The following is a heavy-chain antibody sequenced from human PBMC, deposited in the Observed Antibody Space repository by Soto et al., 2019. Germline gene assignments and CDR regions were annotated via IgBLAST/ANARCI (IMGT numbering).Heavy chain of an antibody. J-gene: IGHJ6*03. D-gene: IGHD6-6*01. CDR3: ARRRGSSSSLGYYYYYMDV. CDR1: GGSISSYY. V-gene: IGHV4-59*08. CDR2: IYYSGST. Sequence: SETLSLTCTVSGGSISSYYWSWIRQPPGKGLEWIGYIYYSGSTNYNPSLKSRVTISVDTSKNQFSLKLSSVTAADTAVYYCARRRGSSSSLGYYYYYMDVWGKGTTVTVSS.